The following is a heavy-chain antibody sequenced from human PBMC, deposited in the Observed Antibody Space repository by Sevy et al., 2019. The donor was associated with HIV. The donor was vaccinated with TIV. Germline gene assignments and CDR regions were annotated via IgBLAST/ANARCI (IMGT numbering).Heavy chain of an antibody. D-gene: IGHD3-3*01. V-gene: IGHV3-21*04. CDR3: ARDFTIFGVVSGIDY. J-gene: IGHJ4*02. CDR2: IGYDGRYI. Sequence: GGSLRLSCAASGFTFRTYSMNWVRQAPGKGLEWLSSIGYDGRYIYYSDSVKGRFTISRANAKNLLFLQMNNLRVEDTAIYYCARDFTIFGVVSGIDYWGQGNLVTVSS. CDR1: GFTFRTYS.